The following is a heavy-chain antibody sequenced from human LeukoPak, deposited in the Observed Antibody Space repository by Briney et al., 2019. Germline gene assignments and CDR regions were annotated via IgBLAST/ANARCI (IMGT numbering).Heavy chain of an antibody. CDR1: EFTFSSYD. CDR2: IDTAGNA. D-gene: IGHD6-13*01. V-gene: IGHV3-13*01. J-gene: IGHJ4*02. CDR3: ARAKMPGIQTAGRVNYFDS. Sequence: GGSLRLSCAASEFTFSSYDMHWVRQATGKGLEWVSTIDTAGNARYPDSVKGRFTISRENAKNSLNLQMNSLRVGDTAVYYCARAKMPGIQTAGRVNYFDSWGQGTLVTVSA.